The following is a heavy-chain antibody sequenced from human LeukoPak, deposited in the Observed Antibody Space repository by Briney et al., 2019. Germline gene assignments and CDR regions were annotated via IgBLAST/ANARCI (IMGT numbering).Heavy chain of an antibody. CDR1: GFTFSSYW. D-gene: IGHD3-10*01. CDR3: AEGPYYGSGSYYNIMDV. CDR2: IKQDGSEK. Sequence: GGSLRLSCAASGFTFSSYWMSWVRQAPGKGLEWVANIKQDGSEKYYVDSVKGRFTISRANAKNSLYLQMNSLRAEDTAVYYCAEGPYYGSGSYYNIMDVWGQGTTVTVSS. V-gene: IGHV3-7*01. J-gene: IGHJ6*02.